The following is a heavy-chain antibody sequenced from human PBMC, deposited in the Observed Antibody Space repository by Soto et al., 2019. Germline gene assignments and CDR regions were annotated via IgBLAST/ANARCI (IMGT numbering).Heavy chain of an antibody. V-gene: IGHV3-30*18. CDR1: GFTFSSSG. D-gene: IGHD2-2*02. Sequence: GGSMKLARAASGFTFSSSGMHVVRKDTGKGLEWVAVISYDGSNKYYADSVKGRFTISRDNSKNTLYLQMNSLRAEDTAVYYCAKEYCSSTSCYTYFDYWGQGTLGTVSS. CDR2: ISYDGSNK. J-gene: IGHJ4*02. CDR3: AKEYCSSTSCYTYFDY.